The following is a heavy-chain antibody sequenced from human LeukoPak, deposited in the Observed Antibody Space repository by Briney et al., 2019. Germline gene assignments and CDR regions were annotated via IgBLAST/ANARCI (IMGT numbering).Heavy chain of an antibody. D-gene: IGHD3-10*01. CDR2: IYHSGST. V-gene: IGHV4-4*02. CDR1: GGSISSSNW. J-gene: IGHJ4*02. Sequence: PSETLSLTCAVSGGSISSSNWWSWVRQPPGKGLEWIGEIYHSGSTNYNPSLKSRVTISVDKSKNQFSLKLSSVTAADTAVYYCARDWRERSGSGSYYKDWGQGTLVTVSS. CDR3: ARDWRERSGSGSYYKD.